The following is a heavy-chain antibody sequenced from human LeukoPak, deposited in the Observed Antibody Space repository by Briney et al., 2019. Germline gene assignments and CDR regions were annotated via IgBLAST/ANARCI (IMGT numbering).Heavy chain of an antibody. J-gene: IGHJ6*02. V-gene: IGHV1-2*02. CDR3: ATEYGDYSDGMDV. Sequence: ASVRVSCKASGYTFTGYYMHWVGQAPGRGLDGMGWINPNSGGTNYAQKFQGRVTMTRDTSISTAYMELSRLRSDDTAVYYCATEYGDYSDGMDVWGQGTTVTVSS. CDR1: GYTFTGYY. D-gene: IGHD4-17*01. CDR2: INPNSGGT.